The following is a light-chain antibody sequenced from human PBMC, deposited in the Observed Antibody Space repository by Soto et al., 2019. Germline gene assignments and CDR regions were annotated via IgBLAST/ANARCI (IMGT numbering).Light chain of an antibody. J-gene: IGKJ2*01. Sequence: EIVLTQSPATLSLSPGERATLSCRASQSVSSYLAWYQQKPGQAPRLLIYDASNRATGIPARFSGSGSVTDFTLTISSLEPEDLAVYYCQQRSNWPPYTFGQGTKLEIK. CDR2: DAS. CDR3: QQRSNWPPYT. V-gene: IGKV3-11*01. CDR1: QSVSSY.